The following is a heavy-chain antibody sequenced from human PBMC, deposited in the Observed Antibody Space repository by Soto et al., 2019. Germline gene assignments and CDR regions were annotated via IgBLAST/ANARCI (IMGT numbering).Heavy chain of an antibody. D-gene: IGHD1-26*01. CDR1: GFTVSSNY. CDR3: ARANIVGATGLDY. CDR2: IYSGGST. V-gene: IGHV3-53*01. J-gene: IGHJ4*02. Sequence: PGGSLRLSCAASGFTVSSNYMSWVRQAPGKGLEWVSVIYSGGSTYYADSVKGRFTISRDNSKNTLYLQMNSLRAEDTAVYYCARANIVGATGLDYWGQGTLVTVS.